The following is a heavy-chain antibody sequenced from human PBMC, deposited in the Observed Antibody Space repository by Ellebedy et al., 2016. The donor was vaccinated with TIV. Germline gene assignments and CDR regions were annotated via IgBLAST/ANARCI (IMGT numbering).Heavy chain of an antibody. CDR3: AKDTHYGSGPWHFDL. D-gene: IGHD3-10*01. CDR1: GFTFDDYA. CDR2: ISGDGGDT. V-gene: IGHV3-43*02. J-gene: IGHJ2*01. Sequence: GESLKISCSASGFTFDDYAMHWVRQAPGKGLEWVSLISGDGGDTSYADSVKGRFTISRDNSQNSLYLQMNSLTTEDTALYYCAKDTHYGSGPWHFDLWGRGTLVTVSS.